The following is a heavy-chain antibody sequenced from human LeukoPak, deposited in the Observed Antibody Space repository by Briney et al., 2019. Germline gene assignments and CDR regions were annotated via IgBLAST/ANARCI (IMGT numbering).Heavy chain of an antibody. CDR2: IWFDGSVK. Sequence: PGGSLGLSCVASGFTFSSFGMHWVRQTPGKGLEWVSFIWFDGSVKYYADSVKGRFTISRDNSKNTLTLQMNSLRVEDTAVYHCARTFDSSGYDYGHYFDYWGQGALVTVSS. CDR1: GFTFSSFG. CDR3: ARTFDSSGYDYGHYFDY. J-gene: IGHJ4*02. D-gene: IGHD3-22*01. V-gene: IGHV3-33*01.